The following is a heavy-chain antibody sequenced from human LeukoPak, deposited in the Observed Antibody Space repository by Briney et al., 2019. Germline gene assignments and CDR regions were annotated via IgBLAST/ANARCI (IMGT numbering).Heavy chain of an antibody. CDR3: ARDTSRSGDYGGFDY. V-gene: IGHV4-39*07. CDR1: GGSISSSSYY. Sequence: PSETLSLTCTVSGGSISSSSYYWGWIRQPPGKGLEWIGSIYYSGSTYYNPSLKSRVTISVDTSKNQFSLKLSSVTAADTAVYYCARDTSRSGDYGGFDYWGQGTLVTVSS. CDR2: IYYSGST. J-gene: IGHJ4*02. D-gene: IGHD4-17*01.